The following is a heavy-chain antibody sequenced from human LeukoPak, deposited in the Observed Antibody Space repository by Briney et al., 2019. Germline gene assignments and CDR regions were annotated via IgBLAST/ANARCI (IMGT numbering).Heavy chain of an antibody. J-gene: IGHJ4*02. CDR1: LGSISSSSYY. D-gene: IGHD4-23*01. V-gene: IGHV4-39*01. Sequence: SETLSLTCTVSLGSISSSSYYWGWIRQPPGKGLEWIGSIYYTGSSYYNPSLKSRVSISVDTSKNQFSLMLSSVTAADTAVYYCARGLGTLPPGGYWGQGTLVTVSS. CDR2: IYYTGSS. CDR3: ARGLGTLPPGGY.